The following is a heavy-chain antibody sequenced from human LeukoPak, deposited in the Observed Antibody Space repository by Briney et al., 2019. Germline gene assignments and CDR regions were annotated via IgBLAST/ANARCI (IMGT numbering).Heavy chain of an antibody. J-gene: IGHJ4*02. CDR3: AKISSFRAGASGSYHY. V-gene: IGHV3-30*18. Sequence: GGSLRLSCAASGFTFSSYGMHWVRQAPGKGLEWVAVISYDGSNKYYADSVKGQFTISRDNSKNTLYLQMNRLRAEDTAVYYCAKISSFRAGASGSYHYWGQGTLVTVSS. CDR1: GFTFSSYG. D-gene: IGHD1-26*01. CDR2: ISYDGSNK.